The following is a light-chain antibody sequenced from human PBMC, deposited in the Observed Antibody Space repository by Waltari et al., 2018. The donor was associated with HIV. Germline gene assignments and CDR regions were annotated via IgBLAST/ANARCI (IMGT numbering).Light chain of an antibody. V-gene: IGLV1-47*01. CDR2: RNN. J-gene: IGLJ3*02. CDR3: AAWDDSLSGWV. CDR1: SSNLGRNY. Sequence: QSVLTQPPSASGTPGPRVTIPCSGSSSNLGRNYVYWYQQLPGTTPKLLIYRNNQRPSGVPDRFSGSKSGTSASLAISGLRSEDEADYYCAAWDDSLSGWVFGGGTKLTVL.